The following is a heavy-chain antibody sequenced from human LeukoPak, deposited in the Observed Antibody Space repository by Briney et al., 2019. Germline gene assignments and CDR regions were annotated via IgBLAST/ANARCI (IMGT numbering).Heavy chain of an antibody. CDR1: GGTFSSYA. J-gene: IGHJ5*02. D-gene: IGHD6-13*01. CDR2: IIPIFGTA. Sequence: GASVKVSCKASGGTFSSYAISWVRQAPGQGLEWMGGIIPIFGTANYAQKFQGRVTITADESTSTAYMELSSLRSEDTAVYYCARDAEAAAEVRWFDPWGQGTLVTVSS. V-gene: IGHV1-69*13. CDR3: ARDAEAAAEVRWFDP.